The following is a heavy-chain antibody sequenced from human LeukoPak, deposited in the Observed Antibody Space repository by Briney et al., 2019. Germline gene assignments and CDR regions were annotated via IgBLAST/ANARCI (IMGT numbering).Heavy chain of an antibody. CDR2: INHSGST. CDR3: ARDTKTYYFDY. D-gene: IGHD2-8*01. J-gene: IGHJ4*02. Sequence: SETLSLTCAVYGGSFSGYYWSWIRQPPGKGLEWIGEINHSGSTYYNPSLKSRVTISVDRSKNQFSLKLSSVTAADTAVYYCARDTKTYYFDYWGQGTLVTVSS. CDR1: GGSFSGYY. V-gene: IGHV4-34*01.